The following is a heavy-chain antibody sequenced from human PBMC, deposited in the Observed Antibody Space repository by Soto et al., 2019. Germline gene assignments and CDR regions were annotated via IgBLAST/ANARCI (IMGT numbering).Heavy chain of an antibody. CDR2: INHSGST. V-gene: IGHV4-34*01. Sequence: SETLSLTCAVYGGSFSGYYWTWIRQPPGKGLEWIGEINHSGSTNYNPSLKSRVSISVDTSKNQFSLDLSSVTAADTAVYYCARGDYYFASGTYYGFDLWGQGTLVTVSS. D-gene: IGHD3-10*01. J-gene: IGHJ4*02. CDR3: ARGDYYFASGTYYGFDL. CDR1: GGSFSGYY.